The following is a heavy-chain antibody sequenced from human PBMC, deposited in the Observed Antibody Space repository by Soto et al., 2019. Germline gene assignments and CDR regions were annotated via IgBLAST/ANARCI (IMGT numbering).Heavy chain of an antibody. J-gene: IGHJ4*02. CDR1: GFTFGSYG. D-gene: IGHD4-17*01. CDR2: ILYDGSNR. V-gene: IGHV3-30*18. Sequence: PGGSLRLSCAASGFTFGSYGMHWVRQAPGKGLEWVAVILYDGSNRYYADSVKDRFTISRDNSKNTLYLQMDSLSSEDTAVYYCAKDGGATVIPKYYFHYWGQGTLVTVSS. CDR3: AKDGGATVIPKYYFHY.